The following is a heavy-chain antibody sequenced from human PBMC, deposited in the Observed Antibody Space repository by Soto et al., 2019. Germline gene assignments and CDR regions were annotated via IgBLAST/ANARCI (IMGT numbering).Heavy chain of an antibody. J-gene: IGHJ6*02. CDR1: GYTFTSFY. CDR2: INPSGTTT. V-gene: IGHV1-46*01. CDR3: AKPQIGRHYYYGMEV. Sequence: QVQLVQSGAEVKKPGASVKVSCKASGYTFTSFYMHWVRQAPGQGLEWMGIINPSGTTTDYAQKFQGRVTMTRDTSTSTYYMELSSLTSEDMAVYYCAKPQIGRHYYYGMEVWGQGTAVTVSS.